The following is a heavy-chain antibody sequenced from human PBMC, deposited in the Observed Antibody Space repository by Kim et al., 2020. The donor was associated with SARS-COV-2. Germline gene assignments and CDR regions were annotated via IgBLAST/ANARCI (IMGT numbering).Heavy chain of an antibody. D-gene: IGHD2-2*01. Sequence: GGSLRLSCAASGFTFSGSAMHWVRQPSGKGLEWVGRIRSKANSYATAYAASVKGRFTISRDDSKNTAYLQMNSLKTEDTAVYYCTRGGPYCSSTSCQHPWGQGTLVTVSS. CDR2: IRSKANSYAT. CDR3: TRGGPYCSSTSCQHP. CDR1: GFTFSGSA. V-gene: IGHV3-73*01. J-gene: IGHJ5*02.